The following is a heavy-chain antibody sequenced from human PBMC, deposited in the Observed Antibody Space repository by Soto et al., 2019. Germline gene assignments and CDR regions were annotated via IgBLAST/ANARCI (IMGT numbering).Heavy chain of an antibody. Sequence: PAETLSLTCAVSVASISSFNWNWFRQPAGKGPEWVGRLNIAGTINYNPSLKSRITMSMDTSKNQISLHLRSVTAADTAIYYCARDRGEYTSSWFWYFSHWGHGTLVTVSS. V-gene: IGHV4-4*07. J-gene: IGHJ2*01. CDR2: LNIAGTI. CDR1: VASISSFN. CDR3: ARDRGEYTSSWFWYFSH. D-gene: IGHD6-13*01.